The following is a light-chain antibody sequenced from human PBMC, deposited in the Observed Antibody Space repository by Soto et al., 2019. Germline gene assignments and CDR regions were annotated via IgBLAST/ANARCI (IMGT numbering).Light chain of an antibody. CDR3: QSYDSSLTVV. J-gene: IGLJ2*01. V-gene: IGLV1-40*01. CDR1: SSNIGAPYD. Sequence: QSVLAQPPSVSGAPGQRVTISCTGSSSNIGAPYDVHWYQQLPGTAPKLLIYANSNRPSGVPDRFSGSKSGTSASLAITGLQAEDEADYYCQSYDSSLTVVFGGGTQLTVL. CDR2: ANS.